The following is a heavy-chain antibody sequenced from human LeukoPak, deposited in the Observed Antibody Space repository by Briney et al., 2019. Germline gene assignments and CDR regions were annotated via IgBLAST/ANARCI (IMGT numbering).Heavy chain of an antibody. Sequence: SETLSLTCTVSGGSISSYYWSWIRQPAGKGLEWIGRIYTSGSTNYNPSLKSRVTMSVDTSKNQFSLKLSSVTAADTAVYYCAREGCSSTSCYTGSFRRDNWFDPWGQGTLVTVSS. V-gene: IGHV4-4*07. D-gene: IGHD2-2*02. CDR3: AREGCSSTSCYTGSFRRDNWFDP. J-gene: IGHJ5*02. CDR1: GGSISSYY. CDR2: IYTSGST.